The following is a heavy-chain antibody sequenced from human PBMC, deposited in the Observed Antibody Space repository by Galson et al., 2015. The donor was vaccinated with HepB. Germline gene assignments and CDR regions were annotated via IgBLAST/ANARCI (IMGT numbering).Heavy chain of an antibody. D-gene: IGHD2-2*01. CDR1: GFTFSHYG. Sequence: SLRLSCAASGFTFSHYGMHWVRQAPGKGLEWVAVISNDGSNKYYGDSVKGRFTISRDNSKNTLHLQMNSLRAEDTAVYYCAKLVVPDARTAFDYWGQGTLVTVSS. V-gene: IGHV3-30*18. CDR2: ISNDGSNK. J-gene: IGHJ4*02. CDR3: AKLVVPDARTAFDY.